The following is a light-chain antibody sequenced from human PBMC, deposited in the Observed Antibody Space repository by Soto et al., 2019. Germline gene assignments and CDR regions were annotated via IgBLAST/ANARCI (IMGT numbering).Light chain of an antibody. CDR3: QQYSPSSPCS. J-gene: IGKJ2*04. Sequence: DIQMTQSPSTLSASVGDRVTITCRASETISSWLAWYQQKPGKAPSLLIYKASILEDGIPSRFRGSGSGTEFTSTISSRQPDDFASYDCQQYSPSSPCSFGQGTKLQT. CDR1: ETISSW. V-gene: IGKV1-5*03. CDR2: KAS.